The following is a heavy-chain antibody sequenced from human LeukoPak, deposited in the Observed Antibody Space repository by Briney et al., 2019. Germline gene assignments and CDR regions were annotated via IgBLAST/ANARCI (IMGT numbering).Heavy chain of an antibody. V-gene: IGHV1-18*01. J-gene: IGHJ4*02. D-gene: IGHD5-24*01. CDR2: ISPYNSNT. CDR1: GYTFTSYG. Sequence: ASVKVSCKASGYTFTSYGISWVRPAPRQGLKWMEWISPYNSNTIYAQKLQGRVTMTTDTSTTTAYMELRSLRSDDTAVYYCAKEMATIVNQFDYWGQGTLVTVSS. CDR3: AKEMATIVNQFDY.